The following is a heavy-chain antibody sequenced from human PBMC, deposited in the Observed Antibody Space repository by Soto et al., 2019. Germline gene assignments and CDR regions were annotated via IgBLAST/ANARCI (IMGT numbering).Heavy chain of an antibody. CDR3: ARGRYCLTGRCFPNWFDS. Sequence: SETLSLTCSVSGDSISNLDYFWAWIRQPPGQALEYIGYIYKSATTHYNPSFESRVAISVDTSKSQFSLNVTSVTAADTAVYFCARGRYCLTGRCFPNWFDSWGQGALVTVSS. D-gene: IGHD7-27*01. CDR2: IYKSATT. CDR1: GDSISNLDYF. J-gene: IGHJ5*01. V-gene: IGHV4-30-4*01.